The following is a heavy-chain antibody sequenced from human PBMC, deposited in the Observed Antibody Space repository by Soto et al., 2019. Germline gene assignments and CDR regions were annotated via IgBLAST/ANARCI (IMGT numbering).Heavy chain of an antibody. D-gene: IGHD5-18*01. J-gene: IGHJ4*02. V-gene: IGHV3-15*01. CDR3: ATGRYYSGYGGHFDY. CDR1: GFPLSDAW. CDR2: IKIKTDGGTT. Sequence: GGSLRLSCAASGFPLSDAWVSWVRQAPGKGLEWVGRIKIKTDGGTTDFPAPVKGRFSISRDDSKNTLYLQVSGLKTEDSAVYYCATGRYYSGYGGHFDYWGQGTMVTVSS.